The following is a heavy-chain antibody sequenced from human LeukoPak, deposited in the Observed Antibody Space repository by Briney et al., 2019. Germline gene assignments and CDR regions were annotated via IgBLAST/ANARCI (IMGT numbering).Heavy chain of an antibody. CDR2: IYYSGST. J-gene: IGHJ3*02. CDR1: GYSISSSNW. V-gene: IGHV4-28*03. Sequence: PSGTLSLTCAVSGYSISSSNWWGWIRQPPGKGLEWIGYIYYSGSTYYNPSLKSRVTMSVDTSKNQFSLKLSSVTAADTAVYYCARDDYGGNPDIWGQGTMVTVSS. D-gene: IGHD4-23*01. CDR3: ARDDYGGNPDI.